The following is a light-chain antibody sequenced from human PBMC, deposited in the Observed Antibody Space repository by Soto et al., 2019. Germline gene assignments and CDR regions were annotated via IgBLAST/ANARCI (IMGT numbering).Light chain of an antibody. Sequence: VLTQSPATLSLSPGERSTLSCSASQSVXGYLAWXQLKPGQVPXLVIYEATXRATGIPARNRGSGSGTDFTLTISSLEPEDFAVYYCQQYDDCLRLTLGQGTRLEIK. CDR1: QSVXGY. CDR2: EAT. CDR3: QQYDDCLRLT. V-gene: IGKV3-11*01. J-gene: IGKJ5*01.